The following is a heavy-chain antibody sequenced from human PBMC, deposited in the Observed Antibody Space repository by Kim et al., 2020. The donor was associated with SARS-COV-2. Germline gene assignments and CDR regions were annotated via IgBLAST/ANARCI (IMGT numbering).Heavy chain of an antibody. V-gene: IGHV1-18*04. D-gene: IGHD6-19*01. CDR1: GYTFTSYG. Sequence: ASVKVSCRASGYTFTSYGISWVRQAPGQGLEWMGWISAYNGNTNYAQKLQGRVTMTTDTSTSTAYMELRSLRSDDTAVHYCARDRWKSSGWYGSYYYYGMDVWGQGTTVTVSS. CDR2: ISAYNGNT. J-gene: IGHJ6*02. CDR3: ARDRWKSSGWYGSYYYYGMDV.